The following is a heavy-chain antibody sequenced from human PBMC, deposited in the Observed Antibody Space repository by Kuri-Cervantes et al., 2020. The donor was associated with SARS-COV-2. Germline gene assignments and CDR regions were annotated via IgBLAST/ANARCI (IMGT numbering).Heavy chain of an antibody. D-gene: IGHD3-10*01. CDR2: IWYDGKNE. J-gene: IGHJ6*03. V-gene: IGHV3-33*08. CDR3: ATGAANSYMDV. Sequence: GGSLRLSCGASGFSLTNYAIHWVRQAPGKGLEWVSVIWYDGKNEYYAGSVKGRFNISRDTSKNTVSLHMNSLRAEGTAMYYCATGAANSYMDVWGRGTTVTVSS. CDR1: GFSLTNYA.